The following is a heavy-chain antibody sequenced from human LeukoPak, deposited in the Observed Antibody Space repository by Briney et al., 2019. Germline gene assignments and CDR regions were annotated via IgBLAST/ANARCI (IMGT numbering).Heavy chain of an antibody. Sequence: SETLSLTCTVSGGSISSNYWSWIRQPPRKGLEWIGYIFYSGSTNYNPSLMSRVTISIDTSKNQFSLRLSSVTAADTAVYYCARSYYYGSGNVYFDYWGQGTLVTVSS. V-gene: IGHV4-59*08. CDR1: GGSISSNY. CDR2: IFYSGST. J-gene: IGHJ4*02. D-gene: IGHD3-10*01. CDR3: ARSYYYGSGNVYFDY.